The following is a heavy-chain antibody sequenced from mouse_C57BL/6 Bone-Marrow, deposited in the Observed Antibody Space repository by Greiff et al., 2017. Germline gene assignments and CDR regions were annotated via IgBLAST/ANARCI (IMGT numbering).Heavy chain of an antibody. Sequence: QVQLQQPGAELVRPGASVKLSCKASGYTFTSYWMHWVKQRPGQGLEWIGEIDPAGSCTNYNQKFKGKSTLTVDKSSSTAYMQLSSLTSVDSAAYYCSRSFLSGFAYWGQGTLVTVSA. CDR2: IDPAGSCT. V-gene: IGHV1-69*01. J-gene: IGHJ3*01. CDR1: GYTFTSYW. CDR3: SRSFLSGFAY.